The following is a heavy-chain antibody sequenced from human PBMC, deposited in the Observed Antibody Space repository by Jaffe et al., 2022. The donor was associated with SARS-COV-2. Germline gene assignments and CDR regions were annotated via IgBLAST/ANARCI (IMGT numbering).Heavy chain of an antibody. D-gene: IGHD6-6*01. CDR2: ISYDGSNK. CDR1: GFTFSSYA. Sequence: QVQLVESGGGVVQPGRSLRLSCAASGFTFSSYAMHWVRQAPGKGLEWVAVISYDGSNKYYADSVKGRFTISRDNSKNTLYLQMNSLRAEDTAVYYCAREEEQLVPIGFDYWGQGTLVTVSS. J-gene: IGHJ4*02. V-gene: IGHV3-30-3*01. CDR3: AREEEQLVPIGFDY.